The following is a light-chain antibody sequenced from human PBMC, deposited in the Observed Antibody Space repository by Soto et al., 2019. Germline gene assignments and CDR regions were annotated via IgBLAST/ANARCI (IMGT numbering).Light chain of an antibody. V-gene: IGLV3-25*03. CDR1: ALPKQY. CDR3: QSADSSGTDVV. CDR2: KDS. Sequence: SYELTQPPSVSVSPGQTARITCSGDALPKQYAYWYQQKPGQAPVLVIYKDSERPSAIPERFSGSSSGTIVTLTISGVQAEDEADYHCQSADSSGTDVVFGGGTKLTVL. J-gene: IGLJ2*01.